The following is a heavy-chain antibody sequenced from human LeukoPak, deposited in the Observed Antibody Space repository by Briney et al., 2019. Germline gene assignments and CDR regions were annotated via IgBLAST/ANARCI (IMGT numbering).Heavy chain of an antibody. D-gene: IGHD2-21*02. J-gene: IGHJ4*02. V-gene: IGHV4-39*01. Sequence: PSETLSLTCTVSGGSISSSSYYWGWIRQPPGKGLEWIGSIYYSGSTYYNPSLKSRVTISVDASKNQFSLKLSSVTAADTAVYYCASLYCGGDCYPDYWGQGTLVTVSS. CDR1: GGSISSSSYY. CDR3: ASLYCGGDCYPDY. CDR2: IYYSGST.